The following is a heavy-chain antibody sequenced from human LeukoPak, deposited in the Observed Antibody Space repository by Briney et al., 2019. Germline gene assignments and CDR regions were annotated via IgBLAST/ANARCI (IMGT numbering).Heavy chain of an antibody. Sequence: PGGSLRLSCAASGFTFSSYAMSWVRQAPGKGLEWVSAISGSGGSTYYADSVKGRFAISRDNSKNTLYLQMNSLRAEDTAVYYCAKDRSGYYDILTGYYSPQDYWGQGTLVTVSS. D-gene: IGHD3-9*01. CDR1: GFTFSSYA. J-gene: IGHJ4*02. CDR2: ISGSGGST. CDR3: AKDRSGYYDILTGYYSPQDY. V-gene: IGHV3-23*01.